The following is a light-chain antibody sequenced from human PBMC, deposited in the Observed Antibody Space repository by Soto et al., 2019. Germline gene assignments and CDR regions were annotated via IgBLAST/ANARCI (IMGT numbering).Light chain of an antibody. CDR1: QSVLYSSDNKNY. CDR2: WAS. J-gene: IGKJ4*01. V-gene: IGKV4-1*01. CDR3: QQYYTTLT. Sequence: DIVMTQSPDSLAVSLGERATINCKSSQSVLYSSDNKNYLAWYQQKPGQPPKLLIYWASTRDSGVPDRFSGSGFGADFTLTISSLQAEDVAVYYCQQYYTTLTFGGGTKVEIK.